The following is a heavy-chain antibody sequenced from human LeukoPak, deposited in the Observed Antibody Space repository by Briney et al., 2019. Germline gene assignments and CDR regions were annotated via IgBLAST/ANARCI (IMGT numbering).Heavy chain of an antibody. CDR1: GFTFGDYA. Sequence: GGSLRLSCTASGFTFGDYAMSWVRQAPGKGLEWVGFIRSKAYGGTTEYAASVKGRFTISRDDSKSIAYLQMNSLKTEDTAVYYCTRQEQWLVRVYFQHWGQGTLVTVSS. CDR3: TRQEQWLVRVYFQH. D-gene: IGHD6-19*01. V-gene: IGHV3-49*04. J-gene: IGHJ1*01. CDR2: IRSKAYGGTT.